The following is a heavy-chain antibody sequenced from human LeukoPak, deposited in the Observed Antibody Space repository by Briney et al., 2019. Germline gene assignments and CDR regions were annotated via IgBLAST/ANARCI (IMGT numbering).Heavy chain of an antibody. J-gene: IGHJ4*02. CDR3: ARDPGIVVVTANFGY. CDR2: INPNSGGT. Sequence: ASVKVSCKASGYTFTGYYMHWVRQAPGQRLEWMGWINPNSGGTNYAQKFQGRVTMTRDTSISTAYMELSRLRSDDTAVYYCARDPGIVVVTANFGYWGQGTLVTVSS. D-gene: IGHD2-21*02. V-gene: IGHV1-2*02. CDR1: GYTFTGYY.